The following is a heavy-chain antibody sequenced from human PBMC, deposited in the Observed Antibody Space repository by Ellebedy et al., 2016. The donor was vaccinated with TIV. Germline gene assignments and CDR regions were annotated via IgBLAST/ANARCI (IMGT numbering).Heavy chain of an antibody. J-gene: IGHJ4*02. Sequence: SETLSLTXAVYGGSFSGYYWSWILQPPGKGLEWIGEINHSGSTNYNPSLKSRVTIAVDTSKNQFSLKLSSVTAADTAVYYCARGRLSYDFWSGYPFDYWGQGTLVTVSS. CDR2: INHSGST. V-gene: IGHV4-34*01. CDR1: GGSFSGYY. D-gene: IGHD3-3*01. CDR3: ARGRLSYDFWSGYPFDY.